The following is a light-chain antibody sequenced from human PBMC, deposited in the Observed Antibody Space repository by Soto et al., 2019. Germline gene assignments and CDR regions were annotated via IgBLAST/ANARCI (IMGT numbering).Light chain of an antibody. CDR2: DAS. V-gene: IGKV3-11*01. Sequence: EIVLTQSPATLSLSPGERATLSCRASQSVTSYLDWYQEKPGQAPRLLIYDASNRASGIPARFSGGGSGTGFTLTISSLEPEDFAVYYCQQRSNWPLTFGGGTKVEIK. CDR3: QQRSNWPLT. J-gene: IGKJ4*02. CDR1: QSVTSY.